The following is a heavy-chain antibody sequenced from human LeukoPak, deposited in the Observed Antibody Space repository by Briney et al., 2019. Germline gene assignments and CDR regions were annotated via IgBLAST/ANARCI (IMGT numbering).Heavy chain of an antibody. V-gene: IGHV5-51*01. Sequence: GESLKISCKGSGYSFTSYWIGWVRQMPGKGLEWMGIIYPGDSDTRYSPSFQGQVTISADKSLTTAYLQWSSLRASDTAMYYCARFRGYSGYDLIDYWGQGTLVTVSS. D-gene: IGHD5-12*01. CDR2: IYPGDSDT. J-gene: IGHJ4*02. CDR1: GYSFTSYW. CDR3: ARFRGYSGYDLIDY.